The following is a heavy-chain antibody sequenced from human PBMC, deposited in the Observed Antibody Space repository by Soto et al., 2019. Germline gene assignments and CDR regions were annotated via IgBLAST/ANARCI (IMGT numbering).Heavy chain of an antibody. D-gene: IGHD6-19*01. CDR2: IYYSGST. V-gene: IGHV4-31*03. CDR3: ARGNSGWYYVS. J-gene: IGHJ4*02. Sequence: SETLSLTCTVSGGSISSGGYYWSWIRQHPGKGLEWIGYIYYSGSTYYNRSLKSRVTISVDTSKNQFSLKLSSVTAADTAVYYCARGNSGWYYVSWGEETLVTVSS. CDR1: GGSISSGGYY.